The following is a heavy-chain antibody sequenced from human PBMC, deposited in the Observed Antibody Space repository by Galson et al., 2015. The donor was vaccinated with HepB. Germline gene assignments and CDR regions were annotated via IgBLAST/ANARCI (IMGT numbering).Heavy chain of an antibody. D-gene: IGHD2/OR15-2a*01. CDR2: ISSGSHYI. CDR1: GFTLSSYT. CDR3: AREIYDPGNFDS. V-gene: IGHV3-21*01. J-gene: IGHJ4*02. Sequence: SLRLSCAASGFTLSSYTMNWVRQAPGKGLEWVSSISSGSHYIYYADSVKGRFTISRDNAKNSLYLQMNSLRAEDTAVYYCAREIYDPGNFDSWGQGTLVTVSS.